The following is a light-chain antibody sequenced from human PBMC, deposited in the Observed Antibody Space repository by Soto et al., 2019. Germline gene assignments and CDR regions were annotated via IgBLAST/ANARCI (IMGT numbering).Light chain of an antibody. CDR3: HQYSGPPYT. Sequence: EIVLTHSPGTLSLSPGERVTLSCSASQTVSSSYFGWFQQRPGQAPRLLIYDTFYRATGIPDRFSASGSGTDFTLTISRLEPEDFAVYYCHQYSGPPYTVGQGTKLEI. V-gene: IGKV3-20*01. CDR2: DTF. J-gene: IGKJ2*01. CDR1: QTVSSSY.